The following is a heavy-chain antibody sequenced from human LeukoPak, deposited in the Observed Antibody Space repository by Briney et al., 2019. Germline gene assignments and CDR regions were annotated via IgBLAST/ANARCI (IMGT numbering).Heavy chain of an antibody. CDR2: IYHSGST. V-gene: IGHV4-38-2*02. CDR1: GYSISSGYY. CDR3: ARDVVVTAIFDY. J-gene: IGHJ4*02. D-gene: IGHD2-21*02. Sequence: SETLSLTCTVSGYSISSGYYWGWIRQPPGKGLEWIGSIYHSGSTYYNPSLKSRVTISVDTSKNQFSLKLSSVTAADTAVYYCARDVVVTAIFDYWGQGTLVTVSS.